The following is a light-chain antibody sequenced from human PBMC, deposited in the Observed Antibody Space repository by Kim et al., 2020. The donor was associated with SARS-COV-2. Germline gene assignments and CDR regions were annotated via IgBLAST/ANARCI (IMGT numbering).Light chain of an antibody. Sequence: ARGERATLSSRASQSVRSNSLAWYQQERRQAPRLLIYGTSSRATGIPDRFSGSGSGTEFTLTISRLEPEDFAVFFCHQYGSTPWTFGQGTKLEI. CDR1: QSVRSNS. CDR3: HQYGSTPWT. J-gene: IGKJ1*01. CDR2: GTS. V-gene: IGKV3-20*01.